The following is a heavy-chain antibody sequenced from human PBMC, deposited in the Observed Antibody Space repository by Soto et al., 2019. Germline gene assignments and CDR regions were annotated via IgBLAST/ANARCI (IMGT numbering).Heavy chain of an antibody. J-gene: IGHJ4*02. D-gene: IGHD2-8*02. Sequence: VQLVESGGGVVQPGMSLRRSCAVSGFTVGTYGMHWVRQAPGKGLEWVAVISRDGGTKYYADSVKGRFTISRDNSRNTLFLEMNSLRSDDMAVYYCTGEVASGYWGQGTLVTVSS. CDR2: ISRDGGTK. CDR1: GFTVGTYG. V-gene: IGHV3-30*03. CDR3: TGEVASGY.